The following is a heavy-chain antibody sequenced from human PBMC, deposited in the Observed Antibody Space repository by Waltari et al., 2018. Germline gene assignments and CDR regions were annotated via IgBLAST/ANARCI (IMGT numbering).Heavy chain of an antibody. V-gene: IGHV1-69-2*01. Sequence: EVQLXXXGAXVXXXXXTVKXXXXASGYTXTDYYMHWXQQAPGKGLEWMGRVDPEHGETIYXXXXXGXXTITXXTSTDXAXMELSSLRSXXTAVXYXXXXGVRGXXXXWGQGT. CDR1: GYTXTDYY. CDR2: VDPEHGET. D-gene: IGHD3-10*01. J-gene: IGHJ1*01. CDR3: XXXGVRGXXXX.